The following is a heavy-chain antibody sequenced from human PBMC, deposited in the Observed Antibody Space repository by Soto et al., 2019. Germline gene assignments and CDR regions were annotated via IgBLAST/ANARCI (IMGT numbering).Heavy chain of an antibody. D-gene: IGHD6-19*01. CDR3: ASFIAVAGYYYYGMDV. CDR1: GYNFITSG. J-gene: IGHJ6*02. CDR2: ISTANGDR. V-gene: IGHV1-18*01. Sequence: GASVKVSCKASGYNFITSGINWVRQAPGQGLEWMGWISTANGDRKYAQKFKGRVTMTSEVSTTTAYMELTNLRSDDTAVYYCASFIAVAGYYYYGMDVWGQGTTVTVSS.